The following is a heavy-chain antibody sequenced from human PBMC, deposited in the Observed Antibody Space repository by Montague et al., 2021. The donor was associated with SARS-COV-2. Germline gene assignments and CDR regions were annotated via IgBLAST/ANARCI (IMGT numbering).Heavy chain of an antibody. Sequence: PALVKPTQTLTLTCTFSGFSLSTSGVGVGWIRQPPGKALEWLAPIYWDDDRCYSPSLKSRLTITKDTSKNQVVLTMTNMDPVDTATYYCAHLVGYGWGSYTDYWGQGTLVTVSS. CDR2: IYWDDDR. J-gene: IGHJ4*02. CDR1: GFSLSTSGVG. CDR3: AHLVGYGWGSYTDY. V-gene: IGHV2-5*02. D-gene: IGHD3-10*01.